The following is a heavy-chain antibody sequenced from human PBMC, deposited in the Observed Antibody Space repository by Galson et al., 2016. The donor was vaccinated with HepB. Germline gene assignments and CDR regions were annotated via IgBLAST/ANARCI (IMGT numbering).Heavy chain of an antibody. CDR2: VDPEDGKI. D-gene: IGHD2-2*01. CDR1: GYTFTDYY. J-gene: IGHJ4*02. CDR3: TTPAYSTTCRGCFVY. Sequence: VKVSCKVSGYTFTDYYMHWVQQAPGKGLEWMGLVDPEDGKIIYAEKFQDRITITADTSTDTAYMDLSSLRSEDTAVYYCTTPAYSTTCRGCFVYWGQGTLVTVSS. V-gene: IGHV1-69-2*01.